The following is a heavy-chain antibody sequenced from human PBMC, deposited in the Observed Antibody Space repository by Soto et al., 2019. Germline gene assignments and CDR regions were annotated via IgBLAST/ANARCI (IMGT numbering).Heavy chain of an antibody. CDR2: IYHSGST. V-gene: IGHV4-30-2*01. D-gene: IGHD6-19*01. J-gene: IGHJ4*02. Sequence: QLQLQESGSGLVKPSQTLSLTCAVSGCSISSGGYSWSWIRQPPGKGLEWIGYIYHSGSTYYNPSLKSRVTISVDRSKNQFSLKLSSVTAADTAVYYCARGRLAAVYFDYWGQGTLVTVSS. CDR1: GCSISSGGYS. CDR3: ARGRLAAVYFDY.